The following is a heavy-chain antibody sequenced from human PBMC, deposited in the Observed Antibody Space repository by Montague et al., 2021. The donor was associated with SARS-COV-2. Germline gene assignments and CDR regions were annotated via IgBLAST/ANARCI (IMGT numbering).Heavy chain of an antibody. Sequence: SETLSLTCSVSSDSISSRSYCWAWIRQSPGKGLEWIGNICYGGSTYYNPSLRSRVVMSAETSKSQFSLKLYSVTAADTSIYYCARRRDRATVVSPAVFDLGGQGTRVTVSS. CDR3: ARRRDRATVVSPAVFDL. CDR1: SDSISSRSYC. D-gene: IGHD3-9*01. CDR2: ICYGGST. V-gene: IGHV4-39*01. J-gene: IGHJ3*01.